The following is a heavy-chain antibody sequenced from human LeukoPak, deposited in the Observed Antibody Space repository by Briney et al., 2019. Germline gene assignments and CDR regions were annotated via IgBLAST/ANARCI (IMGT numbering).Heavy chain of an antibody. V-gene: IGHV3-74*01. CDR2: INNDGSST. CDR1: GFTFSSYW. J-gene: IGHJ4*02. D-gene: IGHD5/OR15-5a*01. Sequence: GGSLRLSCAASGFTFSSYWMHWVRQAPGKGLVWVSRINNDGSSTNYADSVKGRFTISRDNAKNTLYLQMNSLRAEDTAVYYCAGAGGSTYVYYFDYWGQGTLVTVSS. CDR3: AGAGGSTYVYYFDY.